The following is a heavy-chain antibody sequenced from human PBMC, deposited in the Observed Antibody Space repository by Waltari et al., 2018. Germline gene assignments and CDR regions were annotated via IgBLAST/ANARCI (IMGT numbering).Heavy chain of an antibody. Sequence: EVQLVESGGGLVKPVVSIRLSCSASVFTFSHSWFNWVRQAPGKGLEWVGRIKSKTDGGTTDYDAPVKGRFTISRDDSKNTLYLQMNSLKTEDTAVYYCTTVLRYFDWLRDFDYWGQGTLVTVSS. CDR1: VFTFSHSW. CDR2: IKSKTDGGTT. D-gene: IGHD3-9*01. CDR3: TTVLRYFDWLRDFDY. V-gene: IGHV3-15*07. J-gene: IGHJ4*02.